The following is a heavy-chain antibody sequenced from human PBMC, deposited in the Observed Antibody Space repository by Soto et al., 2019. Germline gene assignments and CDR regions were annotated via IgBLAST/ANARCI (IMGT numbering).Heavy chain of an antibody. V-gene: IGHV4-30-2*01. CDR2: IYHSGST. J-gene: IGHJ5*02. CDR1: GGSISSGGYS. CDR3: ARTPDR. Sequence: QLQLQVFGTGLVKPSQTLSLTCAVSGGSISSGGYSWSWIRQPPGKGLEWIGYIYHSGSTYYNPSLKSRVTISVDRSKNQFSLKLSSVTAADTAVYYCARTPDRWGQGTLVTVSS.